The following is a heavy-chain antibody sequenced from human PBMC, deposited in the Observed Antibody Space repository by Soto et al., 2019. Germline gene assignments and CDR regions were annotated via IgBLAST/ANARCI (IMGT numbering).Heavy chain of an antibody. V-gene: IGHV4-34*01. CDR1: GGSFSGYY. CDR3: ARGPEYYYGGSGYVDY. CDR2: INHGGST. Sequence: QVQLQQWGAGLLKPSETLSLTCAVYGGSFSGYYWNWIRQPPGKGLEWIGEINHGGSTNYNPSLKSRVTISLDTSKTPFSLKLCSVTAADTSVYYCARGPEYYYGGSGYVDYWGQGALVTVSS. D-gene: IGHD3-22*01. J-gene: IGHJ4*02.